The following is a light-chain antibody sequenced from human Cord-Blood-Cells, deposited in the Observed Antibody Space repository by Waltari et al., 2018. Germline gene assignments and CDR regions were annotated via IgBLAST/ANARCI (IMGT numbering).Light chain of an antibody. Sequence: MTQSPSSLCASVGDSVTIPCRASQGSRNDLRWYQQKPGKARERLVYAASSLQSGVPSRFSGSGAGTEVTLTSSCLQARDFATYDCVQHDSYPGTLGQRTKLEI. CDR2: AAS. CDR1: QGSRND. V-gene: IGKV1-17*01. CDR3: VQHDSYPGT. J-gene: IGKJ2*01.